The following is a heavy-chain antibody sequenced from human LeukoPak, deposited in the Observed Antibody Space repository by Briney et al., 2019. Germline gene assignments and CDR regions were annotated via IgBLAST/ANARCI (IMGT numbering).Heavy chain of an antibody. Sequence: SETLSLTCTVSGGSISSYYWSWIRQPPGKGLEWIGYIYYSGSTNYNPSLKSRVTISMGTSKNQFSLKLTSVTAADTAVYYCGRGWKFYDSKGYVFDIGGQGKMVSVAS. CDR3: GRGWKFYDSKGYVFDI. CDR1: GGSISSYY. D-gene: IGHD3-22*01. CDR2: IYYSGST. J-gene: IGHJ3*02. V-gene: IGHV4-59*01.